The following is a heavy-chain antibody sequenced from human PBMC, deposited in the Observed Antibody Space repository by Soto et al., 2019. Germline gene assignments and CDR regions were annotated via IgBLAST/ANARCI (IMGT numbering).Heavy chain of an antibody. Sequence: GASVKVSCSSSGYRFETYAMSWVRQAPGQGLEWMGWIRAYNIDTYYAQKFQDRVTMTTDTSTGTAYMELRSLRSDDTAVYYCARGHGVIIGAMDVWGQGTTVTVSS. V-gene: IGHV1-18*01. CDR1: GYRFETYA. D-gene: IGHD3-3*01. J-gene: IGHJ6*02. CDR3: ARGHGVIIGAMDV. CDR2: IRAYNIDT.